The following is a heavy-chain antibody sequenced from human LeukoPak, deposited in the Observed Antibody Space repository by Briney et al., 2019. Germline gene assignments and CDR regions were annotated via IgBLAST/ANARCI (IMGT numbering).Heavy chain of an antibody. D-gene: IGHD1-26*01. CDR3: ATLGLIVGATTADY. CDR1: GYTLTELS. Sequence: ASVKVSCKVSGYTLTELSMHWVRQAPGKGLEWMGGFDPEDGETIYAQKFQGRVTMTEDTSTDTAYMELSSLRSEDTDVYYCATLGLIVGATTADYWGQGTLVTVSS. CDR2: FDPEDGET. V-gene: IGHV1-24*01. J-gene: IGHJ4*02.